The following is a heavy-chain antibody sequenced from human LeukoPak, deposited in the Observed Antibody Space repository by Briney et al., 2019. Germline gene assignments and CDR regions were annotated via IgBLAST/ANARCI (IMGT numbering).Heavy chain of an antibody. V-gene: IGHV4-4*07. D-gene: IGHD6-13*01. Sequence: SETLSLTCTVSGGSISSYYWSWIRQPAGKGLEWIGRIYASGSTNYNPSLKSRVTMSVDTSKNQFSLKLSSVTAADTAVYYCARGPYSSSWHEDIRYFQHWGQGTLVTVSS. CDR1: GGSISSYY. CDR2: IYASGST. CDR3: ARGPYSSSWHEDIRYFQH. J-gene: IGHJ1*01.